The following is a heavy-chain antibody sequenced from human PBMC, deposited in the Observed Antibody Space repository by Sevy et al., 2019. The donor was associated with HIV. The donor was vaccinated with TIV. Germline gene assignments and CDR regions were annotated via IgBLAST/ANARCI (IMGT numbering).Heavy chain of an antibody. D-gene: IGHD3-10*01. CDR1: GFTFSSYS. J-gene: IGHJ4*02. V-gene: IGHV3-48*02. CDR3: ARDLPPMVRGVMRAYFDY. CDR2: ISSSSSTI. Sequence: GGSLRLSCAASGFTFSSYSMNWVRQAPGKGLEWVSYISSSSSTIYYADSVKGRFTISRDNTKNSLYLQMNSLRDEDTAVYYCARDLPPMVRGVMRAYFDYWGQRTLVTVSS.